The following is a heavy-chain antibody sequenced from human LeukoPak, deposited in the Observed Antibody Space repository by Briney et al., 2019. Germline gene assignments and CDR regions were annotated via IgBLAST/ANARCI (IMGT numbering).Heavy chain of an antibody. J-gene: IGHJ6*03. CDR2: INWNGGST. Sequence: PGGSLRLSCAASGFTFDDYGMSWVRQAPGKGLEWVSGINWNGGSTGYADSVKGRFTISRDNAKNSLYLQMNSLRAEDTALYYCARGRVGLPAAILSYYYYYYYYMDVWGKGTTVTASS. CDR3: ARGRVGLPAAILSYYYYYYYYMDV. V-gene: IGHV3-20*04. D-gene: IGHD2-2*02. CDR1: GFTFDDYG.